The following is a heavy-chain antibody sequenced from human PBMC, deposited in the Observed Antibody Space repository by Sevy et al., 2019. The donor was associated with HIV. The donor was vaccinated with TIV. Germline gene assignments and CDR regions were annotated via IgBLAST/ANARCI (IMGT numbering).Heavy chain of an antibody. V-gene: IGHV4-39*01. CDR2: LYYSGST. D-gene: IGHD1-7*01. Sequence: SETLSLTCTVSGGSISIGTYYWGWIRQPPGKGLEWIGGLYYSGSTYYNPSLKSRVSISVDTSKNQFSLKLSSVTATDTAVYYCARLREVCELGGNWFDPWGQGTLVTVSS. CDR3: ARLREVCELGGNWFDP. J-gene: IGHJ5*02. CDR1: GGSISIGTYY.